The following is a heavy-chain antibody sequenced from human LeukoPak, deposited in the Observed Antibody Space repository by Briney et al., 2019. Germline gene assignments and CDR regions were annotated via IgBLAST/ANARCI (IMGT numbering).Heavy chain of an antibody. V-gene: IGHV3-7*01. J-gene: IGHJ3*02. Sequence: GGSLRLSCAASGFTFSSYWMSWVRQAPGKGLEWVANIKQDGSEKYYVDSVKGRFTISRDNAKNSLYLQMNSLRAEDTAVYYCARDLSKWELADAFDIWGQGTMVTVSS. CDR3: ARDLSKWELADAFDI. CDR2: IKQDGSEK. CDR1: GFTFSSYW. D-gene: IGHD1-26*01.